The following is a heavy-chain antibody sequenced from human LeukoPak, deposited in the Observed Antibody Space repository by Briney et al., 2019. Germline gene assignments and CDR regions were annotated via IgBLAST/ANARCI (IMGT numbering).Heavy chain of an antibody. CDR3: ARLGDVRRAASWKNFDY. D-gene: IGHD3-10*02. Sequence: PSETLSLTCTVSGGSISSSSYYWGWIRQPPGKGLEWIGSIYYSGSTYYNPSFKSRVTISVDTSKNQFSLELSSVTAADTAVYYCARLGDVRRAASWKNFDYWGQGTLVTVSS. J-gene: IGHJ4*02. CDR1: GGSISSSSYY. CDR2: IYYSGST. V-gene: IGHV4-39*01.